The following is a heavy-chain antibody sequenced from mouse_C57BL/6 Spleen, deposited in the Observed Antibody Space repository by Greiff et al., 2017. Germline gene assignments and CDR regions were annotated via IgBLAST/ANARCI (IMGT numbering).Heavy chain of an antibody. CDR1: GYTFTDYY. D-gene: IGHD2-1*01. V-gene: IGHV1-26*01. J-gene: IGHJ2*01. Sequence: EVQLQQSGPELVKPGASVKISCKASGYTFTDYYMNWVKQSPGKSLEWIGDINPNNGGTSYNQKFKGKATLTVDKSSSTAYMELRSLTSEDSAVYYCARCIYYGNYEYFDYWGQGTTLTVSS. CDR3: ARCIYYGNYEYFDY. CDR2: INPNNGGT.